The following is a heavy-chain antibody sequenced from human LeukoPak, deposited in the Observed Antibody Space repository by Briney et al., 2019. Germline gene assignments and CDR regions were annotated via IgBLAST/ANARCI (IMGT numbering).Heavy chain of an antibody. CDR3: AREYSWNYAGVRFDP. V-gene: IGHV4-34*01. CDR1: GGSFSGYY. J-gene: IGHJ5*02. CDR2: INHSGST. Sequence: SETLSLTCAVYGGSFSGYYWSWIRQPPGKGLEWIGEINHSGSTNYNPSLKSRVTISVDTSKNQFSLKLSSVTAADTAVYYCAREYSWNYAGVRFDPWGQGTLVTVSS. D-gene: IGHD1-7*01.